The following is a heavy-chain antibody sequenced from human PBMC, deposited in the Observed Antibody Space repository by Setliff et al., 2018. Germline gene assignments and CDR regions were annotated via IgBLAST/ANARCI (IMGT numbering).Heavy chain of an antibody. CDR2: ISAYNGNT. Sequence: GASVKVSCKASGYTFTSYGISWVRQAPGQGLEWMGWISAYNGNTNYAQKLQGRVTMTTDTATSTAYMELSSLRSEDTAVYYCARDVPFWSGYYTGYYYYYGMDVWGQGTTVTSP. D-gene: IGHD3-3*01. V-gene: IGHV1-18*01. CDR1: GYTFTSYG. J-gene: IGHJ6*02. CDR3: ARDVPFWSGYYTGYYYYYGMDV.